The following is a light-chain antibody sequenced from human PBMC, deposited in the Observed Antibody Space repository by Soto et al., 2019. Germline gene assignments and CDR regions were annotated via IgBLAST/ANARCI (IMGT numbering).Light chain of an antibody. CDR2: EVS. CDR1: SSEVGSYNL. V-gene: IGLV2-23*02. Sequence: QSALTQPASVSGSPGQSITISCTGTSSEVGSYNLVSWYQQHPGKAPQLMIYEVSKRPSGVSNRFSGSKSGNTASLTISGLQAEDEADYYCCSYAGSRPFVFGTGTKLTVL. J-gene: IGLJ1*01. CDR3: CSYAGSRPFV.